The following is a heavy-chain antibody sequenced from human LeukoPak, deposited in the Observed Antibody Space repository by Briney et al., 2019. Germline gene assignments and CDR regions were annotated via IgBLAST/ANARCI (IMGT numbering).Heavy chain of an antibody. Sequence: ASVKVFCKASGGTFSSYAISWVRQAPGQGLEWMGGIIPIFGTANYAQKFQGRVTITADKSTSTAYMELSSLRSEDTAVYYCARGGYYYDSSGFDYWGQGTLVTVSS. J-gene: IGHJ4*02. CDR2: IIPIFGTA. CDR1: GGTFSSYA. V-gene: IGHV1-69*06. D-gene: IGHD3-22*01. CDR3: ARGGYYYDSSGFDY.